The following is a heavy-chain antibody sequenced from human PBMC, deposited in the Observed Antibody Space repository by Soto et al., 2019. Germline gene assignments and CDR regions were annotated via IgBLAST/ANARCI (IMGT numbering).Heavy chain of an antibody. CDR2: INPNSGGT. Sequence: QVQLVQSGAEVKKPGASVKVSCKASGYTFTGYYMHWVRQAPGQGLEWMGWINPNSGGTNYAQKFQGWITMTRDTSISTAYMELSRLRSDDTAVYYCARDLGDYSNYDGGFDYWGQGTLVTVSS. D-gene: IGHD4-4*01. V-gene: IGHV1-2*04. CDR1: GYTFTGYY. CDR3: ARDLGDYSNYDGGFDY. J-gene: IGHJ4*02.